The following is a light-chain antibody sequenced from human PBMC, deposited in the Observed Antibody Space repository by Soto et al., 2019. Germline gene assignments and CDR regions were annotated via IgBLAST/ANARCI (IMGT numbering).Light chain of an antibody. V-gene: IGLV2-11*01. CDR1: SSDVGGYSY. J-gene: IGLJ1*01. CDR2: DVS. CDR3: CSYAGSYTLYV. Sequence: QSALTQPRSVSGSPGQSVTISCTGTSSDVGGYSYVSWCQQHPGKAPKLMINDVSKRPSGVPDRFSGSKTGNTASLTISGLQAEDEADYYCCSYAGSYTLYVFGTGTKVTVL.